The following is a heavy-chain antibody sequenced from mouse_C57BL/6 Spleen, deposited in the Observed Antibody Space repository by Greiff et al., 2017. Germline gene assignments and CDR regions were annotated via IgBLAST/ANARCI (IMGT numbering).Heavy chain of an antibody. Sequence: QVQLQQSGAELVKPGASVKLSCKASGYTFTSYWMHWVKQRPGRGLEWIGRIDPNSGGTKYNEKFKSKATLTVDKPSSTAYMQLSSLTSEDSAVYYCARRQGDSADGYFFAYWGQGTLVTVSA. CDR3: ARRQGDSADGYFFAY. D-gene: IGHD2-3*01. CDR1: GYTFTSYW. CDR2: IDPNSGGT. J-gene: IGHJ3*01. V-gene: IGHV1-72*01.